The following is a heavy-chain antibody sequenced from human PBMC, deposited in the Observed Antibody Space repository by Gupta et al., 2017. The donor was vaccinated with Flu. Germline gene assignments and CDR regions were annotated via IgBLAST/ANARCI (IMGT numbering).Heavy chain of an antibody. CDR2: ISGSGGST. Sequence: EVQLLESGGGLVQPGGSLRLSCAASGFTFSSYAMSWVRQAPGKGLEWVSAISGSGGSTYYADSVKGRFTISRDNSKNTLYLQMNSLRAEDTAVYYCANIQQWLVPPRGAFDIWGQGTMVTVSS. CDR1: GFTFSSYA. CDR3: ANIQQWLVPPRGAFDI. J-gene: IGHJ3*02. V-gene: IGHV3-23*01. D-gene: IGHD6-19*01.